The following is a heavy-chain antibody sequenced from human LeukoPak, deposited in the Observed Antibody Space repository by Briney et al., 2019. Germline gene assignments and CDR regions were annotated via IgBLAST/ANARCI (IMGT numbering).Heavy chain of an antibody. V-gene: IGHV3-30-3*01. Sequence: GRSLRLSCAASGFTFSSYAMHWVRQAPGKGLEWVAVISYDGSNKYHADSVKGRFTISRDNSKNTLYLQMNSLRAEDTAVYYRARDLTTSGGFDYWGQGTLVTVSS. CDR1: GFTFSSYA. D-gene: IGHD2-15*01. CDR2: ISYDGSNK. CDR3: ARDLTTSGGFDY. J-gene: IGHJ4*02.